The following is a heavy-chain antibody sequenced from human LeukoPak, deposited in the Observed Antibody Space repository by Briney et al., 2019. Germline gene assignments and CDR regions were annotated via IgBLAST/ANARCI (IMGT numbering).Heavy chain of an antibody. CDR1: GYTFTNYY. D-gene: IGHD1-14*01. CDR2: INPNDGST. J-gene: IGHJ4*02. V-gene: IGHV1-46*01. CDR3: ARWRRTTREKFDY. Sequence: ASVKVSCKASGYTFTNYYMQWVRQAPGHGLEWMGLINPNDGSTSYAQNFQGRVTMTRDTSTSTVYMELSSLRSDDTAVYYCARWRRTTREKFDYWGQGTLVTVSS.